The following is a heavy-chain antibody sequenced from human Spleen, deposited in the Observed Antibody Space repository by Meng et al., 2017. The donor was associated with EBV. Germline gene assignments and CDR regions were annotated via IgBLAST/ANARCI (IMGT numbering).Heavy chain of an antibody. CDR1: VGSISSSNC. CDR3: ARQYYYDSNWWLDP. D-gene: IGHD3-22*01. Sequence: QESGPGLLNASGALSLPFAVAVGSISSSNCWNRGRQAPGKGLEWIGYIHYDGSTNYKSSLKSRVTMSVDTSKNQFSLKMSSVTAADTAVYYCARQYYYDSNWWLDPWGQGTLVTVSS. V-gene: IGHV4-4*02. J-gene: IGHJ5*02. CDR2: IHYDGST.